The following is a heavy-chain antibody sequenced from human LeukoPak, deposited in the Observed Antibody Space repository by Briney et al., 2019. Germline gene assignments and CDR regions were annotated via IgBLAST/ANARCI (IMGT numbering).Heavy chain of an antibody. CDR1: GFTFSSYG. J-gene: IGHJ6*02. V-gene: IGHV3-33*01. Sequence: PGRSLRLSCAASGFTFSSYGMHWVRQAPGKGLEWVAVIWYDGSNKYYADSVKGRFTISRDNSKNTLYLQMNSLRAEDTAVYYCARDGFGSGSWNGMDVWGQGTTVTVSS. CDR2: IWYDGSNK. D-gene: IGHD3-10*01. CDR3: ARDGFGSGSWNGMDV.